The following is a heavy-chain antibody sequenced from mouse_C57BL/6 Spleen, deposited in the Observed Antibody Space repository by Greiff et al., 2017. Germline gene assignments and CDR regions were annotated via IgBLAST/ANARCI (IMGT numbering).Heavy chain of an antibody. CDR3: ARTGTDYFDD. Sequence: VQLQQSGPELVKPGASVKISCKASGYSFTGYYMNWVKQSPEKSLEWIGEINPSTGGTTYNQKFKAKATLTVDKSSSTAYMQLKSLTSEDSAVYYCARTGTDYFDDWGQGTTLTVSS. CDR1: GYSFTGYY. V-gene: IGHV1-42*01. CDR2: INPSTGGT. D-gene: IGHD4-1*01. J-gene: IGHJ2*01.